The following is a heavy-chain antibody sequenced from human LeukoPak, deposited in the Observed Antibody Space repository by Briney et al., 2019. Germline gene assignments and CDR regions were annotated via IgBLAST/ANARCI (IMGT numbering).Heavy chain of an antibody. V-gene: IGHV1-18*01. CDR3: ARESDGYCSSTSCYTNWFDP. CDR2: ISAYNGNT. Sequence: ASVKVSCKASGNTFTSYGISWVRQAPGQGLEWMGWISAYNGNTNYAQKLQGRVTMTTDTSTSTAYMELRSLRSDDTAVYYCARESDGYCSSTSCYTNWFDPWGQGTLVTVSS. D-gene: IGHD2-2*02. J-gene: IGHJ5*02. CDR1: GNTFTSYG.